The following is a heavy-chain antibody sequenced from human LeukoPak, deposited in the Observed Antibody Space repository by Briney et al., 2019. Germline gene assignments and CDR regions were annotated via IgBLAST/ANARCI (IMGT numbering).Heavy chain of an antibody. J-gene: IGHJ4*02. CDR1: GGPISSYY. CDR3: ARGSGFLEWSY. Sequence: SETLSLTCTVSGGPISSYYWSWIRQPPGKGLEWIGYIYYSGSTNYNPSLKSRVTISVDTSKNQFSLKLSSVTAADTAVYYCARGSGFLEWSYWGQGTLVTVSS. D-gene: IGHD3-3*01. CDR2: IYYSGST. V-gene: IGHV4-59*01.